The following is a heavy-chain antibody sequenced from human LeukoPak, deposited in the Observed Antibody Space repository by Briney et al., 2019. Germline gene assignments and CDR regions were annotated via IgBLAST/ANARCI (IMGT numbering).Heavy chain of an antibody. CDR2: IRTNPYDGTT. CDR1: GFSFGAYG. CDR3: KADTAL. D-gene: IGHD5-18*01. Sequence: GGSLRLSCTASGFSFGAYGLSWFRQAPGKGLEWVAFIRTNPYDGTTEYAASVKGRFTISRDDSKSIAYLQMNSLKTEDTAVYYCKADTALWGQGTLVTVSS. V-gene: IGHV3-49*03. J-gene: IGHJ4*02.